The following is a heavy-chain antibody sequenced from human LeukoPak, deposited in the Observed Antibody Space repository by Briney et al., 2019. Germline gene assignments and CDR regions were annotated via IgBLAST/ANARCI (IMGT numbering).Heavy chain of an antibody. CDR3: AKALYGGHDY. CDR2: ISGNGDGT. V-gene: IGHV3-23*01. Sequence: PGGSLRLSCTASGFTFDNYAMIWVRQAPGKGLEWVSVISGNGDGTYSADSVRGRFTISRDNSKNTLYLEMNSLRAEDTAVYHCAKALYGGHDYWGQGTLVTVSS. CDR1: GFTFDNYA. D-gene: IGHD4-23*01. J-gene: IGHJ4*02.